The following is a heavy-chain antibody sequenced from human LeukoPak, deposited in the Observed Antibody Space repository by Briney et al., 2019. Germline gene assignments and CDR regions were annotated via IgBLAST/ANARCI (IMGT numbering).Heavy chain of an antibody. J-gene: IGHJ4*02. D-gene: IGHD1-1*01. CDR3: ARDRLNDGLCYFDY. Sequence: GGSLRLSCAASGLTFSSYGMHWVRQAPGMGLEWVALIWYDGSNKYYADSVKGRFTISRDNSKSTLYLQMNSLRAEDTAVYYCARDRLNDGLCYFDYWGQGTLVTVSS. CDR2: IWYDGSNK. CDR1: GLTFSSYG. V-gene: IGHV3-30*02.